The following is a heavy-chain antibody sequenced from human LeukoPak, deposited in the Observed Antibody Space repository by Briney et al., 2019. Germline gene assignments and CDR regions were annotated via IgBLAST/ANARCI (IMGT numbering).Heavy chain of an antibody. CDR3: AKDNSPGIAVAGTRIDY. CDR2: IASDGSST. Sequence: GGSLRLSCAASGFTFSSYWMNWVRQAPGKGLVWVSRIASDGSSTTYADSVKGRFSISRDNAKNSLYLQMNSLRAEDTALYYCAKDNSPGIAVAGTRIDYWGQGTLVTVSS. D-gene: IGHD6-19*01. V-gene: IGHV3-74*01. CDR1: GFTFSSYW. J-gene: IGHJ4*02.